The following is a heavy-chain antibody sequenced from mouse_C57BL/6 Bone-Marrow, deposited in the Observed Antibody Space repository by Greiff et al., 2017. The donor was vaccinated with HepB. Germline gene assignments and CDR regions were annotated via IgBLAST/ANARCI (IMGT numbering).Heavy chain of an antibody. CDR3: ARGITDY. J-gene: IGHJ4*01. V-gene: IGHV1-42*01. CDR1: GYSFTGYY. D-gene: IGHD2-4*01. Sequence: VQLKQSGPELVKPGASVKISCKASGYSFTGYYMNWVKQSPEKSLEWIGEINPSTGGTTYNQKFKAKATLTVDKSSSTAYMQLKSLTSEDSAVYYCARGITDYWGQGTSVTVSS. CDR2: INPSTGGT.